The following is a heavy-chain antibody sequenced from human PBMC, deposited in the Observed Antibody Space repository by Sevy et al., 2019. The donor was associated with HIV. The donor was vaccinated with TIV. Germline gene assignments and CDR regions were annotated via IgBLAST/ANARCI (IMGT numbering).Heavy chain of an antibody. J-gene: IGHJ6*02. V-gene: IGHV3-30*04. Sequence: GGSLRLSCAASGFTFSSYAMNWVRQAPGKGLEWVALISYDGNNKYYADSVKGRFTISRDNSKNTLYLQMNSLRDEDTAFYYCARGLAALPGYYYGLDVWGQGTTVTVS. CDR1: GFTFSSYA. CDR2: ISYDGNNK. CDR3: ARGLAALPGYYYGLDV. D-gene: IGHD6-6*01.